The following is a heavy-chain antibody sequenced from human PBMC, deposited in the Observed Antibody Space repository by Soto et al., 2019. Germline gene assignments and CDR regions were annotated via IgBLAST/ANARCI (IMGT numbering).Heavy chain of an antibody. CDR1: GFTVSSNY. Sequence: GGSLRLSCAASGFTVSSNYMSWVRQAPGKGLEWVSVIYSGGSTYYADSVKGRFTISRDNSKNTLYLQMNSLRAEDTAVYYCASSLVDCGGDCSYAFDIWGQRTMVTVSS. V-gene: IGHV3-53*01. D-gene: IGHD2-21*02. J-gene: IGHJ3*02. CDR3: ASSLVDCGGDCSYAFDI. CDR2: IYSGGST.